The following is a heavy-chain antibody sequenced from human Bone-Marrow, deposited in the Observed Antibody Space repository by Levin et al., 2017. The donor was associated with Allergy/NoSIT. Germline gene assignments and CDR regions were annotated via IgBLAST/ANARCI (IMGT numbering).Heavy chain of an antibody. CDR1: GFSFSRNG. D-gene: IGHD1-26*01. V-gene: IGHV3-30*18. J-gene: IGHJ4*02. CDR2: ISYDGSNK. Sequence: GESLKISCAASGFSFSRNGMHWVRQAPGKGLEWVAVISYDGSNKYYADSVKGRFTISRDNSKKKLYLQMNSLRAEDTAVYYCANSWEVLGSGFDYWGQGTLVTVSS. CDR3: ANSWEVLGSGFDY.